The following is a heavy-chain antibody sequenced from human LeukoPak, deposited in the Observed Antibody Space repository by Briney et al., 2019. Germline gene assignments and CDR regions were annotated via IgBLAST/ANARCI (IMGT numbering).Heavy chain of an antibody. CDR2: ISAYNGNT. J-gene: IGHJ3*02. CDR1: GYTFTSYG. Sequence: ASVKVSCKASGYTFTSYGISWVRQAPGQGLEWMGWISAYNGNTNYAQKFQGRVIMTRNTSISTAYMELSSLRSEDTAVYYCAREWDAFDIWGQGTMVTVS. V-gene: IGHV1-18*01. CDR3: AREWDAFDI.